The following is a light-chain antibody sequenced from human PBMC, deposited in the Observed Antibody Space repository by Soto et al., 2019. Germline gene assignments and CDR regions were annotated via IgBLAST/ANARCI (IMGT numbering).Light chain of an antibody. CDR2: NND. J-gene: IGLJ1*01. Sequence: QSVLTQPPSASETPGQRVAISCSGSTSNIGDNTVHWYQQLPGTAPKLLIYNNDRRPSGVPDRFSGSKSGNTASLTISGLQAADEADYYCSLYTSENAYVFGTGTKVTVL. CDR3: SLYTSENAYV. CDR1: TSNIGDNT. V-gene: IGLV1-44*01.